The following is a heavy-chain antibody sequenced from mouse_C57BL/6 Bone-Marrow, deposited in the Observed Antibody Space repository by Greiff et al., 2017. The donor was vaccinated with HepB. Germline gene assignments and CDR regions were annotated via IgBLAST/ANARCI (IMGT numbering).Heavy chain of an antibody. D-gene: IGHD2-4*01. J-gene: IGHJ3*01. CDR1: GYTFTSYG. V-gene: IGHV1-81*01. Sequence: VQLQESGAELARPGASVKLSCKASGYTFTSYGISWVKQRTGQGLEWIGEIYPRSGNTYYNEKFKGKATLTADKSSSTAYMELRSLTSEDSAVYFCARWGLRWFAYWGQGTLVTVSA. CDR2: IYPRSGNT. CDR3: ARWGLRWFAY.